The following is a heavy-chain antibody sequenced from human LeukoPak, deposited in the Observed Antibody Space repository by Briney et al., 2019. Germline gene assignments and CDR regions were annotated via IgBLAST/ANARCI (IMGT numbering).Heavy chain of an antibody. J-gene: IGHJ4*02. V-gene: IGHV5-51*01. D-gene: IGHD3-16*01. Sequence: GESLKISCKGSGCSFTSYWIGWVRQMPGKALEWMGIIYPGDSDITYSPPFQGQVTISADKSISTAYLQWSRLKASDTAIYYCARLRGNYFDYWGQGALVTVSS. CDR2: IYPGDSDI. CDR3: ARLRGNYFDY. CDR1: GCSFTSYW.